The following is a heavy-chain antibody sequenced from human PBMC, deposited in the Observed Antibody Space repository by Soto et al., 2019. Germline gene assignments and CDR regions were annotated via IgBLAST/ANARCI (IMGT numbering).Heavy chain of an antibody. Sequence: GGSLRLSCVASGFTFSSYGMHWVRQAPGKGLEWVAVISYDGSNEDSTDSVKGRFTISRDNSRNTLYLQMNSLRAEDTAVYYCAREPGGRFSYYGMDVWGQGTTVTVSS. CDR1: GFTFSSYG. V-gene: IGHV3-30*03. CDR3: AREPGGRFSYYGMDV. D-gene: IGHD1-1*01. CDR2: ISYDGSNE. J-gene: IGHJ6*02.